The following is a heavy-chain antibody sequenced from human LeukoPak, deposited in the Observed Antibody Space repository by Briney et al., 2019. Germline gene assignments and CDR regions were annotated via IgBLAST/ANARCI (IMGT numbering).Heavy chain of an antibody. D-gene: IGHD6-13*01. V-gene: IGHV1-2*02. Sequence: GASVKVSCKASGYTFTSYDINWVRQATGQGLEWMGWINPNSGGTNYAQKFQGRVTMTRDTSISTAYMELSRLRSDDTAVYCCARVRFGAAADPFDYWGQGTLVTVSS. CDR1: GYTFTSYD. CDR2: INPNSGGT. CDR3: ARVRFGAAADPFDY. J-gene: IGHJ4*02.